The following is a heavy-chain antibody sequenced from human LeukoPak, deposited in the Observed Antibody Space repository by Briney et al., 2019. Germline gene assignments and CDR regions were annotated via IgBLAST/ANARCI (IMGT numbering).Heavy chain of an antibody. D-gene: IGHD3-3*01. Sequence: GGSLRFSCAASGFTFSSYAMSWVRQAPGKGLEWVSAISGSGGSTYYADSVKGRFTISRDNSKNTLYLQMNSLRAEDTAVYYCAKESAIRPYYDFWSGSPKAFDYWGQGTLVTVSS. V-gene: IGHV3-23*01. J-gene: IGHJ4*02. CDR2: ISGSGGST. CDR1: GFTFSSYA. CDR3: AKESAIRPYYDFWSGSPKAFDY.